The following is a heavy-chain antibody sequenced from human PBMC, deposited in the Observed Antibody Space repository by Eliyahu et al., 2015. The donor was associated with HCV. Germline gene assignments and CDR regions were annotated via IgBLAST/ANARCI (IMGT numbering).Heavy chain of an antibody. CDR2: IYWDDDK. CDR1: GFSLSTSGVG. CDR3: AHSYYYDSSGYHPYEYWFDP. J-gene: IGHJ5*02. D-gene: IGHD3-22*01. V-gene: IGHV2-5*02. Sequence: QITLKESGPTLVKPTQTLTLTCTFSGFSLSTSGVGVGWIRQPPGKALEWLALIYWDDDKRYSPSLKSRLTITKDTSKNQVVLTMTNMDPVDTATYYCAHSYYYDSSGYHPYEYWFDPWGQGTLVTVSS.